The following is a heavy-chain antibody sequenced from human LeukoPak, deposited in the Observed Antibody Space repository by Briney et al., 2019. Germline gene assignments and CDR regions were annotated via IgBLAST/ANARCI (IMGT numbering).Heavy chain of an antibody. CDR1: GYTFTSYG. Sequence: ASVKVSCKASGYTFTSYGISWVRQAPGQGLEWMGWINPNSGGTNYAQKFQGRVTMTRDTSISTAYMELSRLRSDDTAVYYCARDIVVRGVNWFDPWGQGTLVTVSS. V-gene: IGHV1-2*02. J-gene: IGHJ5*02. CDR2: INPNSGGT. D-gene: IGHD3-10*01. CDR3: ARDIVVRGVNWFDP.